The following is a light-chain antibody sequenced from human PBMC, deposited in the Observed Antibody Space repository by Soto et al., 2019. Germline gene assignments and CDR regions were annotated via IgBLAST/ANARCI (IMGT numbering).Light chain of an antibody. CDR1: QSVSSSY. Sequence: EIVLTQSPGTLSFSPGERATLSCRASQSVSSSYLAWYQQKPGQAPRLLIYGASTRATDMPGTFSSRGSGTEFTLTITSLRPEDFGVYYCQQYRSWPRTFGQGTKVDIK. J-gene: IGKJ1*01. CDR2: GAS. V-gene: IGKV3-20*01. CDR3: QQYRSWPRT.